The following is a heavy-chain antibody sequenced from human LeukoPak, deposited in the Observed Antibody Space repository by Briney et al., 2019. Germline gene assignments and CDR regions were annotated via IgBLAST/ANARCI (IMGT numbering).Heavy chain of an antibody. CDR3: ARFSIEASRSFLDY. D-gene: IGHD6-13*01. CDR1: GFIFSDHY. CDR2: ISGGGSTI. V-gene: IGHV3-11*04. Sequence: GGCLRLSCAASGFIFSDHYMSWIRQAPGKGLEWVSYISGGGSTIYYADSVKGRFTISRDNAKNSLYLQMNSLRAEDTAVYYCARFSIEASRSFLDYWGLGTLVTVSS. J-gene: IGHJ4*02.